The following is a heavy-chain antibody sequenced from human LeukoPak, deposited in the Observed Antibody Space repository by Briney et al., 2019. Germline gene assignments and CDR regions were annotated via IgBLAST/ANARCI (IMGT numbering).Heavy chain of an antibody. CDR1: GFTFSSYS. V-gene: IGHV3-21*01. D-gene: IGHD3-22*01. CDR3: AREIDDSSGQAI. Sequence: PGGSLRLSCAASGFTFSSYSMNWVRQAPGKGLEWVSSISSSSYIYYADSVKGRFTISRDDAKNSLYLQMNSLRAEDTAVYYCAREIDDSSGQAIWGQGTLVTVFS. J-gene: IGHJ4*02. CDR2: ISSSSYI.